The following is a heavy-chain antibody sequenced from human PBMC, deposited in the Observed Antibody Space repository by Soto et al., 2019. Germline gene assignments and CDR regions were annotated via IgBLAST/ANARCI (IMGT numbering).Heavy chain of an antibody. CDR1: GGSLSTSY. Sequence: SETLSLTCTVSGGSLSTSYWTWIRQPPGRGLEWIGYVSDSGRTNYNPSLKSRVTISVDTSQNQFSLKLSSVSAADTAVHYCARGTGTIQVIDYWGQGTLVTVSS. D-gene: IGHD1-1*01. CDR3: ARGTGTIQVIDY. CDR2: VSDSGRT. V-gene: IGHV4-59*01. J-gene: IGHJ4*02.